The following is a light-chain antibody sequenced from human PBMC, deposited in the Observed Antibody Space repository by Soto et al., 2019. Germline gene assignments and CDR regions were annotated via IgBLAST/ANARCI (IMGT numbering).Light chain of an antibody. J-gene: IGKJ5*01. CDR3: KQYKEWPPFT. Sequence: IVMTQSPATLSVSPGERANLSCRSSQSVSNNLAWYQQKPCQAPRLLILGASTRATGIPARFSGSGSGTEFTLSISSLQSEDFAVYYCKQYKEWPPFTFGQGTRLEIK. CDR2: GAS. V-gene: IGKV3-15*01. CDR1: QSVSNN.